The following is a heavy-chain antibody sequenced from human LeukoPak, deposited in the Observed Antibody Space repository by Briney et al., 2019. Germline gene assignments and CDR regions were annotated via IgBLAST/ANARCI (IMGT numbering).Heavy chain of an antibody. J-gene: IGHJ4*02. D-gene: IGHD5-24*01. CDR3: ATSPRGSDGYNPLAN. Sequence: SVKVSCTASGGAFSNYAFSWLRQAPGQGLEWMGGIIPIFGTSNFAQNFQARVTITTDELTSTAYMDLRSLTSGDTAIYYCATSPRGSDGYNPLANWGQGTLVTVSS. CDR1: GGAFSNYA. V-gene: IGHV1-69*05. CDR2: IIPIFGTS.